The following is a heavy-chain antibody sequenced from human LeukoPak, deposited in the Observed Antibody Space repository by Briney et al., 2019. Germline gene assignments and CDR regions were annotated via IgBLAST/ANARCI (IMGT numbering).Heavy chain of an antibody. Sequence: PGGSLRLSCAASGFTFSSYAMSWVRQAPGKGLECISGFSGSGGSTYYADSVKGRFTISRDNAKNSLYLQMNSLRAEDTAVYYCARGREFGIAVAGSFDPWGQGTLVTVSS. J-gene: IGHJ5*02. CDR2: FSGSGGST. CDR3: ARGREFGIAVAGSFDP. D-gene: IGHD6-19*01. V-gene: IGHV3-23*01. CDR1: GFTFSSYA.